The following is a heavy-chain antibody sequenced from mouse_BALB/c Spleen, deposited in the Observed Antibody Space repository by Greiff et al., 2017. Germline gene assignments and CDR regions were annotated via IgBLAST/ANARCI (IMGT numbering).Heavy chain of an antibody. CDR1: GFTFSDYY. CDR3: ARESQIHYYGHGAMDY. Sequence: EVKLVESGGGLVKPGGSLKLSCAASGFTFSDYYMYWVRQTPEKRLEWVATISDGGSYTYYPDSVKGRFTISRDNAKNNLYLQMSSLKSEDTAMYYCARESQIHYYGHGAMDYWGQGTSVTVSS. D-gene: IGHD1-2*01. V-gene: IGHV5-4*02. CDR2: ISDGGSYT. J-gene: IGHJ4*01.